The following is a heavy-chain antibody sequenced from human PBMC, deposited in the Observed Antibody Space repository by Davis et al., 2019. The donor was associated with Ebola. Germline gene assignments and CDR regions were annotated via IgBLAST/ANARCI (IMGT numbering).Heavy chain of an antibody. CDR3: TTPGGQDSGYDGFDI. D-gene: IGHD5-12*01. CDR2: INPNDGRT. CDR1: GYTFTNYY. V-gene: IGHV1-46*03. Sequence: ASVKVSCKASGYTFTNYYMHWVRQAPGQGLEWMGMINPNDGRTNYAQKFQGRVTVTRDTSTTTVYMDLSSLRSEDTALYYCTTPGGQDSGYDGFDIWGQGTMVTVSS. J-gene: IGHJ3*02.